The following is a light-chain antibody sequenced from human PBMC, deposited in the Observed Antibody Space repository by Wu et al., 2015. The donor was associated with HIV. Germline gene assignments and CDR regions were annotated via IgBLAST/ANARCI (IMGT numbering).Light chain of an antibody. CDR2: AAT. CDR1: QDISSY. Sequence: DVQLTQSPSFLSASVGDRVTITCRASQDISSYLAWYQQKLGKAPKVLLYAATTLQSGVPSRFSGRGSGTDFTLTISSLQPEDFAIYYCQQLNSYPLTFGGGTKVEL. J-gene: IGKJ4*01. CDR3: QQLNSYPLT. V-gene: IGKV1-9*01.